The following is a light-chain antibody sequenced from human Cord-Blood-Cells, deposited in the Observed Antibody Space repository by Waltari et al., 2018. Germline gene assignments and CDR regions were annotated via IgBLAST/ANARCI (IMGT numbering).Light chain of an antibody. V-gene: IGKV4-1*01. CDR3: QQYYSTPYT. J-gene: IGKJ2*01. CDR2: WAS. CDR1: QSVLYSSNNKNY. Sequence: DNVMTQSSDSLAVSLGERATINCKSSQSVLYSSNNKNYLAWYQQKPGQPPKLLIYWASTRESGVPDRFSGSGSGTDFTLTISSLQAEDVAVYYCQQYYSTPYTFGQGTKLEIK.